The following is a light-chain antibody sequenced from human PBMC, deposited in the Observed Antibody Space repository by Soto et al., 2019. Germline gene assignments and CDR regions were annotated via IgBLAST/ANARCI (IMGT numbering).Light chain of an antibody. Sequence: ESVLTQSPGTLSLSPGERATLSCRASQSVSSSYLAWYQQKPGQAPRLLIYGASSRATGIPDRFSGSGSGTDFTLIISRLEPEGFSVYYCQQYGSSPETFGQGTKVEIK. CDR2: GAS. J-gene: IGKJ1*01. CDR3: QQYGSSPET. V-gene: IGKV3-20*01. CDR1: QSVSSSY.